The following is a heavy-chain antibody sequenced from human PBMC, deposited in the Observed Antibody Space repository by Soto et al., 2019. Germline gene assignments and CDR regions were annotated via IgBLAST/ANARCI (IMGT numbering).Heavy chain of an antibody. Sequence: SGTLSLTCPVSGGSISSYYWSWIRQPPGKGLEWIGYIYHTGNTYYNPSLKSRVTISLDTSKNQVSLRLKSVTAADTAVYYWAREQYNWKRWGQGTLVTVSA. CDR1: GGSISSYY. V-gene: IGHV4-59*01. CDR2: IYHTGNT. J-gene: IGHJ4*02. CDR3: AREQYNWKR. D-gene: IGHD1-20*01.